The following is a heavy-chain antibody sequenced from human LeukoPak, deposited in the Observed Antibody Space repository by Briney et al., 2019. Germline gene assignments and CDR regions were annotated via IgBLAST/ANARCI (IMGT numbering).Heavy chain of an antibody. D-gene: IGHD6-19*01. CDR3: TRKQWLAPFDY. CDR2: LYYTGTT. J-gene: IGHJ4*02. Sequence: PSETLSLTCTVSGGSISSSTYYWDWLRQSPGKGLEWIGSLYYTGTTYYNPSLKGRVSISVDTSKNQFSLKLSSVTAADTAVYYCTRKQWLAPFDYWGQGTLVTVSS. CDR1: GGSISSSTYY. V-gene: IGHV4-39*01.